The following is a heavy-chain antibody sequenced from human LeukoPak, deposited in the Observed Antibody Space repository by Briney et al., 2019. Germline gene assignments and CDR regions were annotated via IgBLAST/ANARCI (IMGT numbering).Heavy chain of an antibody. D-gene: IGHD3-3*01. CDR3: AGDRNTIYFDS. Sequence: PGRSLRLSCAASGFTFSSYAMYWVRQAPGKGLEWVAVISSDGTNKYYPDSVKGRFTISRDNSKNTLYLQMNSLRAEDTAVYYCAGDRNTIYFDSCGEGALGTVSS. CDR1: GFTFSSYA. CDR2: ISSDGTNK. J-gene: IGHJ4*02. V-gene: IGHV3-30*04.